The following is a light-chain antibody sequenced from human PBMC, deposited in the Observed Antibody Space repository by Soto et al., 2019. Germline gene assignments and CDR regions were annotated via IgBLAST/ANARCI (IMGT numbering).Light chain of an antibody. CDR2: GAS. CDR1: QSVSSN. CDR3: QQYNNWPPTYT. J-gene: IGKJ2*01. Sequence: EIVMTQSPATLSVSPGERATLSCRASQSVSSNLAWYQQKPGQAPRLLIYGASTRATGIPASFSGSGSGTEFTLTISSLQSEDFAVYYCQQYNNWPPTYTFGQGTKLEIK. V-gene: IGKV3-15*01.